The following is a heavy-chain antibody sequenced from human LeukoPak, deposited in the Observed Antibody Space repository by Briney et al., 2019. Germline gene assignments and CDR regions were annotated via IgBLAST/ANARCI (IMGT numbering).Heavy chain of an antibody. CDR1: GFTFSSYA. J-gene: IGHJ4*02. D-gene: IGHD2-2*01. V-gene: IGHV3-48*04. CDR3: ARYSTTSYYFDY. CDR2: ITSSSDTI. Sequence: GGSLRLSCAASGFTFSSYAMGWVRQAPGKGREWVSYITSSSDTIFYADSVKGRFTMSRDNAKNSLYLQMNSLRAEDTAVYYCARYSTTSYYFDYWGQGTLVTVSS.